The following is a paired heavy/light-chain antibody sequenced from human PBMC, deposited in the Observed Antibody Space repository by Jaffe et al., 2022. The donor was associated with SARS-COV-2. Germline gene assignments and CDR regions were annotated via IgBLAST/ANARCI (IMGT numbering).Light chain of an antibody. Sequence: EVVLTQSPATLSLSPGERATLSCRASQSVSSYLAWYQHKPGQAPRLLIYDASNRATGIPARFSGSGSGTDFTLTISRLETEDFAIYYCQQRDNWQWTFGQGTKVEIK. CDR2: DAS. J-gene: IGKJ1*01. CDR3: QQRDNWQWT. CDR1: QSVSSY. V-gene: IGKV3D-11*02.
Heavy chain of an antibody. V-gene: IGHV3-23*01. Sequence: EEQLLESGGGLAQPGGSLRLSCAASGFTFGNYAMGWVRQAPGKGLEWVSAISRGGGNTHYPDSVKGHFTISRDDSKSTLYLQINNLGADDTGVYFCAKMCSEGACNSFDFWGQGTLVTVSA. CDR1: GFTFGNYA. CDR3: AKMCSEGACNSFDF. D-gene: IGHD6-19*01. J-gene: IGHJ4*02. CDR2: ISRGGGNT.